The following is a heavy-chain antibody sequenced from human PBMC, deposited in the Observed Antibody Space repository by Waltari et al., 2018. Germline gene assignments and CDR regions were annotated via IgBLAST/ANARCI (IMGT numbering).Heavy chain of an antibody. V-gene: IGHV4-39*01. Sequence: QLQLQESGPGLVKPSATLSLTCTVSGGSISSSSYYWGWIRQPPGKGLEWIGSIYYSGSTYYNPSLKSRVTISVDTSKNQFSLKLSSVTAADTAVYYCARRNSGWSFDYWGQGTLVTVSS. D-gene: IGHD6-19*01. CDR2: IYYSGST. CDR1: GGSISSSSYY. CDR3: ARRNSGWSFDY. J-gene: IGHJ4*02.